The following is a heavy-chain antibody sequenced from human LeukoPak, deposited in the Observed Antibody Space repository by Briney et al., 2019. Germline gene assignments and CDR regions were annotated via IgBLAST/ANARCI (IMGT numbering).Heavy chain of an antibody. V-gene: IGHV4-59*08. CDR1: GGSITSFY. CDR3: ARRITIVGAKGSFDI. CDR2: IYFTGST. D-gene: IGHD1-26*01. J-gene: IGHJ3*02. Sequence: PSETLSLTCTVSGGSITSFYWSWIRQPPGKELEWIGYIYFTGSTTYNPSFKSRVTIALDTSKNQFSLQLSSVTAADTAVYYCARRITIVGAKGSFDIWGQGTMVTVSS.